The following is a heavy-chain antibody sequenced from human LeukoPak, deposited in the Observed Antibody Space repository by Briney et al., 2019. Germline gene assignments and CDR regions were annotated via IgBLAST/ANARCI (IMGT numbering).Heavy chain of an antibody. J-gene: IGHJ4*02. CDR1: GGTFSSYA. V-gene: IGHV1-69*05. Sequence: SVKVSCKASGGTFSSYAFSWVRQAPGQGLEWMGGIIPVFYTTNYAQKFQGRVTITRDTSASTAYMELTSPRSEDTAVYYCAREALRGLAPDYWGQGTLVTVSS. CDR3: AREALRGLAPDY. CDR2: IIPVFYTT. D-gene: IGHD3-16*01.